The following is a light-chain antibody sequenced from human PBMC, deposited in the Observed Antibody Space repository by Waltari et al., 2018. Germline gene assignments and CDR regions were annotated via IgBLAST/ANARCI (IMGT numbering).Light chain of an antibody. Sequence: QSALTQPASVSGSPGQSITISCTGTSRDVGSYNLVSWYQQHPGKAPKLMIYEGSKRPSGVSNRFSGSKSGNTASLTISGLQAEDEADYYCCSYAGSSTWVVFGGGTKLTVL. CDR2: EGS. CDR3: CSYAGSSTWVV. J-gene: IGLJ2*01. V-gene: IGLV2-23*01. CDR1: SRDVGSYNL.